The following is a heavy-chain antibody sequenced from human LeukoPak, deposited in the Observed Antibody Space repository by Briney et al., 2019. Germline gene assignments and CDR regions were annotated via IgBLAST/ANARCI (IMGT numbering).Heavy chain of an antibody. Sequence: SETLSLTCTVSGGSISSYYWSWIRQPPGKGLEWIGYIYYNGSTNYNPSLKSRVTISVDTSKSQFSLKLSSVTAADTAVYYCAREFTGLWGQGTLVTVSS. CDR2: IYYNGST. CDR1: GGSISSYY. D-gene: IGHD2-21*01. J-gene: IGHJ4*02. CDR3: AREFTGL. V-gene: IGHV4-59*01.